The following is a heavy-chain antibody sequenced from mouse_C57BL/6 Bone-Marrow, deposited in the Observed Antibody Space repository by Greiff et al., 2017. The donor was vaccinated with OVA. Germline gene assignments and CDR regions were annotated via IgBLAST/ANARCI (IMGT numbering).Heavy chain of an antibody. V-gene: IGHV8-8*01. Sequence: QVTLKESGPGILQPSQTLSLTCSFSGFSLSTFGMGVGWIRQPSGKGLEWLAHIWWDDDKYYNPALKSRPTISKDTSKNQVVLRLANVDTADTATDYCARMRGFLYAMDYWGQGTSVTVSS. CDR2: IWWDDDK. J-gene: IGHJ4*01. CDR3: ARMRGFLYAMDY. CDR1: GFSLSTFGMG.